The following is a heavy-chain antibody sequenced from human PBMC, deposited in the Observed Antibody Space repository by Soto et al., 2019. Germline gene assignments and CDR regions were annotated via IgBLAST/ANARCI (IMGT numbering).Heavy chain of an antibody. V-gene: IGHV1-69*12. D-gene: IGHD1-26*01. J-gene: IGHJ3*02. CDR2: IIPIFGTA. Sequence: QVQLVQSGAEVKKPGSSVKVSCKASGGTFSSYAISWVRQAPGQGLEWMGGIIPIFGTANYAQKFQGRVTIAADESTSTAYMELSSLRSEDTAVYYCARSGSYSPPSPPDALDIWGQGTMVTVSS. CDR3: ARSGSYSPPSPPDALDI. CDR1: GGTFSSYA.